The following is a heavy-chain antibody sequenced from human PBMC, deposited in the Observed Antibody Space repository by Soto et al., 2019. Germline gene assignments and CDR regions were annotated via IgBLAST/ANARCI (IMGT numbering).Heavy chain of an antibody. J-gene: IGHJ1*01. CDR2: IYADGTT. D-gene: IGHD4-17*01. CDR3: ARDWNGDSVIEH. Sequence: EVQLVETGGGLIQPGGSLSLSCAASGFAVSNSYMSWVRQAPGKGLEWVPVIYADGTTHSADSVRGRFTISRDSSRNTVYLQMNNLRAEDTAVYYCARDWNGDSVIEHWGQGTLVTVSS. CDR1: GFAVSNSY. V-gene: IGHV3-53*02.